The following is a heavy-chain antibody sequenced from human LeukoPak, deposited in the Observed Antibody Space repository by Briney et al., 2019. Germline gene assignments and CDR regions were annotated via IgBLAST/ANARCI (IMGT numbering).Heavy chain of an antibody. CDR2: IYYSGST. V-gene: IGHV4-59*01. J-gene: IGHJ3*02. D-gene: IGHD3-16*01. CDR3: ARDARIIYTDWVPXXI. CDR1: GGSISGYY. Sequence: SETLSLTCTVSGGSISGYYWSWIRQPPGKGLEWMGYIYYSGSTNYNPSLKSRVTISLDTSKNQFSLKLSSVTAADTAVYYCARDARIIYTDWVPXXIWGXXTMVTVSS.